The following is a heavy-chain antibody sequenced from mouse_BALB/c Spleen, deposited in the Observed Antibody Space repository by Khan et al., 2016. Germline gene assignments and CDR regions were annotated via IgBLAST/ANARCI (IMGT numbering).Heavy chain of an antibody. D-gene: IGHD3-3*01. Sequence: EVELVESGGGLVQPGGSRKLSCAASGFTFSDYGMAWVRQAPGKGPEWVAFISNLAYSLYYADTVTGRFTISRENAKNTLYLEMSSLRSEDTSMYYCAREGTRYAMDYWGQGTSVTVSS. CDR1: GFTFSDYG. CDR2: ISNLAYSL. V-gene: IGHV5-15*02. J-gene: IGHJ4*01. CDR3: AREGTRYAMDY.